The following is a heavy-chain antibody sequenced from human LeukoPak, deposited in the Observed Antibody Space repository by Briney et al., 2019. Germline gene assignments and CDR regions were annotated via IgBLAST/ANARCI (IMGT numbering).Heavy chain of an antibody. D-gene: IGHD2-15*01. CDR3: ARVRCSGGSCYLFDY. Sequence: ASVKVSCKASGYTFTGYYMHWVRQAPGQGLEWMGWINPNSGGTNYAQKFQGRVTMTRDTSISTAYMELSSLRSEDTAVYYCARVRCSGGSCYLFDYWGQGTLVTVSS. CDR2: INPNSGGT. V-gene: IGHV1-2*02. CDR1: GYTFTGYY. J-gene: IGHJ4*02.